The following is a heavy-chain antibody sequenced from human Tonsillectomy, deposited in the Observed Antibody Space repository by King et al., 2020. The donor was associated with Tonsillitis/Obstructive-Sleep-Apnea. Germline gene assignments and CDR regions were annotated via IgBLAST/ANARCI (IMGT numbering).Heavy chain of an antibody. CDR3: SRGKYRWGVDY. Sequence: VQLQQWGAGLLKPSETLSLTCAVYGGSFSGYYWSWIRQPPEKGLEWIGEITHTGSTNYNPSLKSRVTISVDTSKYQFSLKLSSVTAADTAVYYWSRGKYRWGVDYWGQGTLVTVSS. J-gene: IGHJ4*02. V-gene: IGHV4-34*01. D-gene: IGHD3-16*01. CDR1: GGSFSGYY. CDR2: ITHTGST.